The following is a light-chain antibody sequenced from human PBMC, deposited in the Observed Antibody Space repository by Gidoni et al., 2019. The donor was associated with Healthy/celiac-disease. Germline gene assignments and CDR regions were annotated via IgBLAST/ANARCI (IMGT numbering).Light chain of an antibody. CDR3: MQALQTPPYT. V-gene: IGKV2-28*01. CDR1: QSLLHSTGYNY. J-gene: IGKJ2*01. CDR2: LGS. Sequence: IVMTQSPLSLPVTPGEPASISCRSSQSLLHSTGYNYLDCYLQKPGQSPQLLIYLGSNRASGVPDRFSGSGSGTDFTLKISRVEAEDVGVYYCMQALQTPPYTFGQGTKLEIK.